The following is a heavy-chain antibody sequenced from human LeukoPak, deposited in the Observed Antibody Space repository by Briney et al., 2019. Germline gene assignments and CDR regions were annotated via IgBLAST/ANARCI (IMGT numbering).Heavy chain of an antibody. J-gene: IGHJ4*02. D-gene: IGHD1-26*01. Sequence: GGSLRLSCAASGFTVSSNYMSWVRQAPGKGLEWVSVIYGGGTTYYADSVKGRFTISRDNSKNSLYLQMNSLRAADTTVYYCARERRRGSSPDYWGQGTLVTVS. CDR2: IYGGGTT. CDR1: GFTVSSNY. V-gene: IGHV3-53*01. CDR3: ARERRRGSSPDY.